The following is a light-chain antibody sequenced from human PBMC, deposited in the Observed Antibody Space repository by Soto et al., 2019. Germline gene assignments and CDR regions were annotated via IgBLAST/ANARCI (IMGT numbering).Light chain of an antibody. CDR2: AAS. V-gene: IGKV1-6*01. Sequence: IQMTQSPSSVSASVGDRVTITCRASQVIRNDLGWYQQKPGKAPKLLIYAASTLHSGVPSRFSGSGSATEFTLTISTLHPDDFATYYCVQDYDYPRTFGQGTKVDIK. CDR1: QVIRND. J-gene: IGKJ1*01. CDR3: VQDYDYPRT.